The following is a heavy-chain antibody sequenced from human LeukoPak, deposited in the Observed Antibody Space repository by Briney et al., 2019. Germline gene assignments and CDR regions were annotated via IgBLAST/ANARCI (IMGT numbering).Heavy chain of an antibody. CDR3: TRDGSAWSRDS. CDR2: ITSSGPYM. CDR1: GFPFSPYS. J-gene: IGHJ4*02. Sequence: GGALRVSCVASGFPFSPYSTTWIRQAPGKGLEWVATITSSGPYMYYGDSLKGRFTVSRDNAKNLVFLQMDSLRVEDTAVYYCTRDGSAWSRDSWGQGTLVTVSS. D-gene: IGHD6-19*01. V-gene: IGHV3-21*01.